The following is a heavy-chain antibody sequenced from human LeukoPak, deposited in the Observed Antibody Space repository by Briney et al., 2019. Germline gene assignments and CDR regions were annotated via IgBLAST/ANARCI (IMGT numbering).Heavy chain of an antibody. J-gene: IGHJ4*02. Sequence: SETLSLTCTVSGGSISSTGYYWGWIRQPPGKGLEWIGSASYSGSTYYNPSLKSRVTTFVDTSKNQFSLKLSSVTAADTAVYYCARWGQFWSGYYSFDYWGQGTLVTVSS. CDR3: ARWGQFWSGYYSFDY. CDR2: ASYSGST. D-gene: IGHD3-3*02. CDR1: GGSISSTGYY. V-gene: IGHV4-39*01.